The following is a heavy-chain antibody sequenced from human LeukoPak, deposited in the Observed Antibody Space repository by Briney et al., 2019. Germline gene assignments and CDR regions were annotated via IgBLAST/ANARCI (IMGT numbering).Heavy chain of an antibody. CDR2: FDPEDGET. CDR3: VERSSSFDY. CDR1: GYTLTELS. Sequence: ASVKVSCKVSGYTLTELSMHWVRQAPGKGLEWLGGFDPEDGETIYAQKFQGRVTMTEDTSTDTACMELSSLRSEDTAVYYCVERSSSFDYWGQGTLVTVSS. J-gene: IGHJ4*02. V-gene: IGHV1-24*01. D-gene: IGHD6-13*01.